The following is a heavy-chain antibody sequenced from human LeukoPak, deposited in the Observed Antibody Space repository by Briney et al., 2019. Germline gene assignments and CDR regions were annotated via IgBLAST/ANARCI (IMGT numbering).Heavy chain of an antibody. CDR1: GYTFTSYG. V-gene: IGHV1-18*01. CDR3: ARDPHVLRFLEWLAPFDY. D-gene: IGHD3-3*01. CDR2: ISAYNGNT. Sequence: ASVKVSCKASGYTFTSYGISWVRQAPGQGLEWMGRISAYNGNTNYAQKLQGRVTMTTDTSTSTAYMELRSLRSDDTAVYYCARDPHVLRFLEWLAPFDYWGQGTLVTVSS. J-gene: IGHJ4*02.